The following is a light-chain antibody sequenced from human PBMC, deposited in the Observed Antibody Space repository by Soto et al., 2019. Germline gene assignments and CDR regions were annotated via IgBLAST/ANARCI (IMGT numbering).Light chain of an antibody. V-gene: IGKV3-20*01. Sequence: EIVLTQSPGTLSLSPGERATLSCRASQSVTSSYLSWYLQKPGQPPRLLIYGASSRATGIPDRFSGGGSGTDFTLTISRLEPEDFAVYYCQQYGISPQSFGHGTEVAFK. CDR3: QQYGISPQS. CDR2: GAS. J-gene: IGKJ1*01. CDR1: QSVTSSY.